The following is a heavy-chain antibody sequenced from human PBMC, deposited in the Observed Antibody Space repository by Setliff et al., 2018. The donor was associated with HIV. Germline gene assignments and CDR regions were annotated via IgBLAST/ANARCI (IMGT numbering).Heavy chain of an antibody. D-gene: IGHD3-22*01. Sequence: SETLSLTCSFSGASIRGHYWSWIRQSPGKGLEWIGNIYYSGNTNYNPSFKSRVTISVDTSKNQFSLRVNDVTAADTAVYYCARSLVQRGYYYGRHAFDIWGQG. CDR3: ARSLVQRGYYYGRHAFDI. CDR1: GASIRGHY. CDR2: IYYSGNT. J-gene: IGHJ3*02. V-gene: IGHV4-59*08.